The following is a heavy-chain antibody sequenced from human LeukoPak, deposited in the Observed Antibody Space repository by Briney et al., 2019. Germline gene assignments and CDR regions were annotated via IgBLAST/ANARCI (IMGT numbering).Heavy chain of an antibody. V-gene: IGHV3-23*01. CDR1: GFTFGNYA. Sequence: PGGSLRLSCAASGFTFGNYAMSWVRQAPAGGLEWVSSLRGDGETFYADSVKGRFTLSRDDSRNTVYLQLNNLRVEDTAVYFCAKASWVSSADAVLWGQGALVTVSS. CDR2: LRGDGET. J-gene: IGHJ4*02. CDR3: AKASWVSSADAVL. D-gene: IGHD3-16*01.